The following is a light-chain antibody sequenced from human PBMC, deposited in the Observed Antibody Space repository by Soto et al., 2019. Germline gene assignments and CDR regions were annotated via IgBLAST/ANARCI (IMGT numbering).Light chain of an antibody. CDR1: PDISTY. CDR2: DAF. V-gene: IGKV1-33*01. J-gene: IGKJ4*01. CDR3: HQYDNPPALT. Sequence: DIPMPQSPSSLSASVGDRVTIPCQASPDISTYLNWYQQKPGQAPKLLDYDAFNLETGVPSRFSGSGSETDFPFPISSLQSEDIATYYSHQYDNPPALTFGGWTKVEIK.